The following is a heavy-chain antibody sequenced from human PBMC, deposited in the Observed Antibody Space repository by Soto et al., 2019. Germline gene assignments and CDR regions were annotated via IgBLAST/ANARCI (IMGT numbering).Heavy chain of an antibody. CDR3: ARERTGPNYFDY. CDR2: MNPNSGNT. V-gene: IGHV1-8*01. Sequence: QVQLVQSGAEVKKPGASVKVSCKASGYTFTSDDINWVRQATGQGLEWMGWMNPNSGNTAYAQKFQGRVTMTRNTSISTAYMELSSLRSEGTAVYDCARERTGPNYFDYWGQGTLVTVSS. D-gene: IGHD1-7*01. J-gene: IGHJ4*02. CDR1: GYTFTSDD.